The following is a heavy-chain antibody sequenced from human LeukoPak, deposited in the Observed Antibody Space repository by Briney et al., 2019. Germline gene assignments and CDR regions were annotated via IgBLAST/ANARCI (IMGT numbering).Heavy chain of an antibody. CDR1: GFTFSSYW. CDR2: SNSDGSST. Sequence: GGSLRLSCAASGFTFSSYWMHWVRQAPGKGLVWVSRSNSDGSSTSYADSVKGRFTISRDNAKNTLYLQMNSLRAEDTAVYYCARSYYDSSALDYWGQGTLVTVSS. CDR3: ARSYYDSSALDY. J-gene: IGHJ4*02. D-gene: IGHD3-22*01. V-gene: IGHV3-74*01.